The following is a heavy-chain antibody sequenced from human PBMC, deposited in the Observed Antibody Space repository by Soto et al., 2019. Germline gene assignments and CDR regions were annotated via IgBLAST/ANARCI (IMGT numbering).Heavy chain of an antibody. Sequence: QVQLVQSGAEVKKPGSSVKVSCKASGGTFSSYTISWVRQAPGQGLEWMGRIIPILGIANYAQKFQGRVTITADKSTSTAYMELSCLRSEDTAVYYCARRYYYGSGSADPWGQGTLVTVSS. D-gene: IGHD3-10*01. CDR2: IIPILGIA. J-gene: IGHJ5*02. V-gene: IGHV1-69*02. CDR3: ARRYYYGSGSADP. CDR1: GGTFSSYT.